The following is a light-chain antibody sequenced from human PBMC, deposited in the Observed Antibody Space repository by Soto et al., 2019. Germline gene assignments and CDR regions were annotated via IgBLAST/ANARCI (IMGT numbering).Light chain of an antibody. V-gene: IGKV1-5*03. CDR1: QSINSW. CDR3: QQYNSYST. J-gene: IGKJ2*01. CDR2: KAS. Sequence: DIQMTQSPSTLSASAGDRVTITCRASQSINSWLAWYQQKPGKAPKLLIYKASSLESGVPSRFSGSGSGTEFTLTISSLQPDDFATYYCQQYNSYSTFGQGTKLEIK.